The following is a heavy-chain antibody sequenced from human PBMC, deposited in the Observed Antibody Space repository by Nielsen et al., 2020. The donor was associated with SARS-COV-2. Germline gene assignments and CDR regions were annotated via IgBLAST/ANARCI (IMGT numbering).Heavy chain of an antibody. CDR1: GFTFSDYY. CDR2: ISSSSSYT. CDR3: AREGGSTWDYYFDY. Sequence: GESLKISCAASGFTFSDYYMSWIRQAPGKGLEWVSYISSSSSYTNYADSVKGRFTISRDNAKNSLYPQMNSLRAEDTAVYYCAREGGSTWDYYFDYWGQGTLVTVSS. D-gene: IGHD1-26*01. J-gene: IGHJ4*02. V-gene: IGHV3-11*05.